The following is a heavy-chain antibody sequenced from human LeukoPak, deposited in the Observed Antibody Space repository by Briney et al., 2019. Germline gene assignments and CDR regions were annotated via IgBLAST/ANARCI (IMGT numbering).Heavy chain of an antibody. D-gene: IGHD3-3*01. CDR1: GFTFSSYW. CDR2: IKQDGSEK. V-gene: IGHV3-7*01. CDR3: ARDYDFWSGYPPLDY. J-gene: IGHJ4*02. Sequence: GGSLRLSCAASGFTFSSYWMSWVRQAPGKGLEWVANIKQDGSEKYYVDSVKGRFAISRDNAKNSLYLQMNSLRAEDTAVYYCARDYDFWSGYPPLDYWGQGTLVTVSS.